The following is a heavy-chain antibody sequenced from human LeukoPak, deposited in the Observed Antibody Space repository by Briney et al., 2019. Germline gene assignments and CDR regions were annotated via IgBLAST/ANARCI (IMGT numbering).Heavy chain of an antibody. CDR2: INPSGGST. CDR1: GYTFTSYY. CDR3: ARDLGTYSSGWYVYFDY. Sequence: ASVKVSCKASGYTFTSYYMHWVRQAPGQGLEWMGIINPSGGSTSYAQKFQGRVTMTRDTSISTAYMELSRLRSDDTAVYYCARDLGTYSSGWYVYFDYWGQGTLVTVSS. J-gene: IGHJ4*02. D-gene: IGHD6-19*01. V-gene: IGHV1-46*01.